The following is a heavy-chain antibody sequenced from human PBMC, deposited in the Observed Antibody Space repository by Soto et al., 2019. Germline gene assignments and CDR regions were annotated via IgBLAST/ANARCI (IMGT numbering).Heavy chain of an antibody. D-gene: IGHD3-3*01. V-gene: IGHV4-61*08. Sequence: QVQLQESAPGLVKPSKPLSLTCAFSVASSGSAGYQGGWIRNPPGKGREWIGFISFTGSTNSNPSLKSRVTFSVDASKNHFSLKLTSVTAADTALYFCARLQFYDFWSGSDPLDVWGQGTTVTVSS. CDR2: ISFTGST. CDR1: VASSGSAGYQ. J-gene: IGHJ6*02. CDR3: ARLQFYDFWSGSDPLDV.